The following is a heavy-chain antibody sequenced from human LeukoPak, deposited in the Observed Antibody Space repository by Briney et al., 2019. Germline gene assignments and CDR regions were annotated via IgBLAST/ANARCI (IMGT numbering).Heavy chain of an antibody. D-gene: IGHD2-8*01. J-gene: IGHJ4*02. V-gene: IGHV3-48*02. Sequence: GGSLRLSCAASGFTFSSSTMNWVRQAPGKGLEWVSYISGGSTIIYYADSVKGRFTISRDNAKNSLYLQMESMRDEDTAVYYCARGLYGASYWGQGTLVSVSS. CDR1: GFTFSSST. CDR3: ARGLYGASY. CDR2: ISGGSTII.